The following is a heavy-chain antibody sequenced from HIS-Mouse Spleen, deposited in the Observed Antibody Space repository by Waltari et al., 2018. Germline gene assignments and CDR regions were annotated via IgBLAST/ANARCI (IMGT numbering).Heavy chain of an antibody. J-gene: IGHJ4*02. Sequence: QLQLQESGPGLVKPSETLSLTCTVSGGSISSSSYYWGWIRQPPGKGLEWIGSIYYSGSTYNNPSLKSRVTISVDTSKNQFALKLSSVTAADTAVYYCARTPLYYDFWSGYYDYWGQGTLVTVSS. CDR2: IYYSGST. D-gene: IGHD3-3*01. CDR3: ARTPLYYDFWSGYYDY. CDR1: GGSISSSSYY. V-gene: IGHV4-39*07.